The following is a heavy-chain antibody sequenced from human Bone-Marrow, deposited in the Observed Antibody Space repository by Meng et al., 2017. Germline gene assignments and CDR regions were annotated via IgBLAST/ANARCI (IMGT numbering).Heavy chain of an antibody. J-gene: IGHJ4*02. D-gene: IGHD6-13*01. Sequence: RVPPGAAVEERGAPVKVSCKPSGYNFPDYWLHWVRRAPGQGLEWMGRIDPKSGDTHYAQRFQGRVTMTGDTSISTAYMELSGLRSDDTAMYYCARDEDISAAGKLFGDYWGQGTLVTVSS. V-gene: IGHV1-2*06. CDR1: GYNFPDYW. CDR3: ARDEDISAAGKLFGDY. CDR2: IDPKSGDT.